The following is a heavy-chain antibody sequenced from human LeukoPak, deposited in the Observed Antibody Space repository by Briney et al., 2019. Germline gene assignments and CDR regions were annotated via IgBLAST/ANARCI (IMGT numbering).Heavy chain of an antibody. CDR1: GLTFSSSW. D-gene: IGHD1-26*01. Sequence: GGSLRLSCGVSGLTFSSSWMDWVRQAPGKGPEWVASINPDGIKRYSADSVKGRFTISRDNAKNTLYLQMNSLRAEDTAVYYCATSGNYYLKYWGQGTLVTVSS. V-gene: IGHV3-7*01. J-gene: IGHJ4*02. CDR3: ATSGNYYLKY. CDR2: INPDGIKR.